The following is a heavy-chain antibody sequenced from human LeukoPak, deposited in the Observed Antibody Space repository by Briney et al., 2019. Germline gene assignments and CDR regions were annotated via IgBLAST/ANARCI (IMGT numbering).Heavy chain of an antibody. Sequence: PSETLSLTCTVSGGSISGYYWSWIRQPPGKGLEWIGYIYYSGSTNYNPSLKSRVTISVDTSKNQFSLKLSSVTAADTAVHYCAKYFAATGESHLDHWGQGSLVTVSS. D-gene: IGHD6-13*01. V-gene: IGHV4-59*03. CDR2: IYYSGST. CDR1: GGSISGYY. CDR3: AKYFAATGESHLDH. J-gene: IGHJ4*02.